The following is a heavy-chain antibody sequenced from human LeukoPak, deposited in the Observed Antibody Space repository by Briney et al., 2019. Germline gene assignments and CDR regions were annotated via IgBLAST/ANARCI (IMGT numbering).Heavy chain of an antibody. CDR2: ITSTSKYI. J-gene: IGHJ3*02. D-gene: IGHD2-15*01. Sequence: GGSLRLSCLASGFTFTSYSMNWVRQAPGKGLEWISSITSTSKYIDYADSLKGRFTISRDNAANSLFLQMTSLRADDTAVYFCARAYSPPWISTSYAFDIWGQGTMVTVSS. V-gene: IGHV3-21*06. CDR1: GFTFTSYS. CDR3: ARAYSPPWISTSYAFDI.